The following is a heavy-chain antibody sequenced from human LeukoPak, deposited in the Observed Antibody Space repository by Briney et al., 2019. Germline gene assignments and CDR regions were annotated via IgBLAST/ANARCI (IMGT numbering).Heavy chain of an antibody. J-gene: IGHJ4*02. CDR1: GFTFSNYA. Sequence: GGSLRLSCAASGFTFSNYAMSWVRQAPGKGLEWVSGISGSGGNTYHADSVKGRFTISRDNSKNTLYVQMNSLRAEDTAVYYCATEKGDSPDYWGQGTLVTVSS. V-gene: IGHV3-23*01. CDR3: ATEKGDSPDY. D-gene: IGHD2-21*01. CDR2: ISGSGGNT.